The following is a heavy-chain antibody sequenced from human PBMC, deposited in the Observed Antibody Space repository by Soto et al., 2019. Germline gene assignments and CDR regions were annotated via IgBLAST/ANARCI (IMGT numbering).Heavy chain of an antibody. CDR3: AKGADFWSGYFWFDP. D-gene: IGHD3-3*01. J-gene: IGHJ5*02. CDR1: GFAFSSYA. Sequence: EALRLSCAASGFAFSSYAMSWVRQAPGKGLEWVSAISGSGGSTYYADSVKGRFTISRDNSKNTLYTQMHSLRAEDTAVYYCAKGADFWSGYFWFDPWGQGTLVTVSS. CDR2: ISGSGGST. V-gene: IGHV3-23*01.